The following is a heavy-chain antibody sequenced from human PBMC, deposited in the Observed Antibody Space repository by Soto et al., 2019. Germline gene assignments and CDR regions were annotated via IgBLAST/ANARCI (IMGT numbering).Heavy chain of an antibody. CDR2: IAYDGSNK. CDR3: AKDLGSKDYYYYGMDV. V-gene: IGHV3-30*18. Sequence: QVQLVESGGGVVQPGRSLRLSCTASGFTFSSYGMHWVRQAPGKGLEWVAVIAYDGSNKDDTESVKGRFTISRDNSKTTLYLQMNSLRADDTAVYYCAKDLGSKDYYYYGMDVWGQGTTVTVSS. CDR1: GFTFSSYG. D-gene: IGHD1-26*01. J-gene: IGHJ6*02.